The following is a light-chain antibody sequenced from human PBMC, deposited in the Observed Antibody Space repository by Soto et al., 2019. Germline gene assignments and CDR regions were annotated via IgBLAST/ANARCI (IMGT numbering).Light chain of an antibody. CDR1: SSNIGAGYD. CDR3: QSYDSSLSGVV. J-gene: IGLJ2*01. V-gene: IGLV1-40*01. Sequence: QPVLTQPPSVSRAPGQRVTISCTGSSSNIGAGYDVHWYQQLPGTAPKLLIYGNSNRPSGVPDRFSGSKSGTSASLAITGLQAEDEADYYCQSYDSSLSGVVFGGGTKRPS. CDR2: GNS.